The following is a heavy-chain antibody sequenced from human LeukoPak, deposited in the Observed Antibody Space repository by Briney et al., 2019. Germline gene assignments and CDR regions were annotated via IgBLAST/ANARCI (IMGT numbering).Heavy chain of an antibody. D-gene: IGHD6-13*01. Sequence: SETLSLTCTVSGGSISSYYWSWIRQPAGKGLEWIGRIYTSGSTNYNPSLKSRVTMSVDTSKNQLSLKLSSVTAADTAVYYCARAAAGTTGYYYYGMDVWGQGTTVTVSS. J-gene: IGHJ6*02. CDR3: ARAAAGTTGYYYYGMDV. CDR2: IYTSGST. V-gene: IGHV4-4*07. CDR1: GGSISSYY.